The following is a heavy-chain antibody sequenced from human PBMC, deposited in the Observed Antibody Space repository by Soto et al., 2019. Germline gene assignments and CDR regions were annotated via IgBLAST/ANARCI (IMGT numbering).Heavy chain of an antibody. D-gene: IGHD3-16*01. Sequence: QVQLVQSGAEVKKPGSSVRVSCKASGTIFSSYTISWVRQAPGQGLEWMGRIIPILGETNSAQKFQGRVTLTADKSTNTAYMVLNSLRLEDTAVYYCARGLGGRMDDWGQGTTVTVSS. CDR1: GTIFSSYT. CDR2: IIPILGET. V-gene: IGHV1-69*08. CDR3: ARGLGGRMDD. J-gene: IGHJ6*02.